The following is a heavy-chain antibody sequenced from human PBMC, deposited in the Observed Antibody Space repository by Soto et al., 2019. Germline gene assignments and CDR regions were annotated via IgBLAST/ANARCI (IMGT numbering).Heavy chain of an antibody. CDR1: GFTFSSYA. Sequence: GGSLRLSCAASGFTFSSYAMSWVRQAPGKGLEWVSAISGSGGSTYDADSVKGRFTISRDNSKNTLYLQMNSMRAEDTAVYYCAKEDGDIVEVVAANGGFDYWGQGTLVTVSS. V-gene: IGHV3-23*01. D-gene: IGHD2-15*01. CDR3: AKEDGDIVEVVAANGGFDY. CDR2: ISGSGGST. J-gene: IGHJ4*02.